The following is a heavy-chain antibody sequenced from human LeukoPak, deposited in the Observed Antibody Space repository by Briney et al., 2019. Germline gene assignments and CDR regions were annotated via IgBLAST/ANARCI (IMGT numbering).Heavy chain of an antibody. V-gene: IGHV1-69*06. CDR2: IIPIFGTA. D-gene: IGHD6-13*01. CDR1: GGTFSSYA. Sequence: GASVKVSCKASGGTFSSYAISWVRQAPGQGLEWMGGIIPIFGTANYAQKFQGRVTITADTSTSTAYMELRSLRSDDTAVYYCARTPSTSETAAGSFDYWGQGTLVTVSS. J-gene: IGHJ4*02. CDR3: ARTPSTSETAAGSFDY.